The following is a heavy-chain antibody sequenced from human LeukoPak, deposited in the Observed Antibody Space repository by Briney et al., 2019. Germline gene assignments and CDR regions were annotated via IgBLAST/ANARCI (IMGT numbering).Heavy chain of an antibody. CDR2: ISSSGSTI. CDR3: ARAYRSSYYYGSPIDY. D-gene: IGHD3-10*01. V-gene: IGHV3-48*03. CDR1: GFTFSSYE. J-gene: IGHJ4*02. Sequence: GGSLRLSCAASGFTFSSYEVKWVRQAPGKGLEWVSYISSSGSTIYYADSVKGRFTISRDNAKTSLYLHMNSLRAEDTAVYYCARAYRSSYYYGSPIDYWGQGTLVTVSS.